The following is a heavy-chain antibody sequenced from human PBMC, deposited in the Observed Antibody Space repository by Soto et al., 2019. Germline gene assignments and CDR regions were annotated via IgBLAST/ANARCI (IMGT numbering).Heavy chain of an antibody. CDR1: GFTFSGFY. CDR3: SPDSSGGEFDS. J-gene: IGHJ4*02. Sequence: GGSLRLSCAASGFTFSGFYMHWVRQVPGKGLVWVSRISSDGSSADYADSVKGRFTISRDNAKNTLYLQMNSLTVEDTATFYCSPDSSGGEFDSWGQGTLVTVSS. CDR2: ISSDGSSA. V-gene: IGHV3-74*01. D-gene: IGHD6-19*01.